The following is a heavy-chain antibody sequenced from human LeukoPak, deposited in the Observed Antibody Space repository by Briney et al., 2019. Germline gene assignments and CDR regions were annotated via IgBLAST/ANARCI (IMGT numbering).Heavy chain of an antibody. J-gene: IGHJ3*02. CDR3: AILDSGSPIRAFDI. CDR1: GGTFSSYA. D-gene: IGHD1-26*01. Sequence: GASVKVSCKASGGTFSSYAISWVRQAPGQGLEWMGGIIPIFGTANYAQKFQGRVTMTRDTSTSTVYMELSSLRSEDTAVYYCAILDSGSPIRAFDIWGQGTMVTVSS. CDR2: IIPIFGTA. V-gene: IGHV1-69*05.